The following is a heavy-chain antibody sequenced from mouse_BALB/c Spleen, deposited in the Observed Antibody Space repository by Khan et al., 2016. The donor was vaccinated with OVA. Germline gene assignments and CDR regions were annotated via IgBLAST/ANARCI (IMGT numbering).Heavy chain of an antibody. Sequence: EVQLQQSGPELMKPGASVKISCKASGYSFTSYYIHWVKQSHGKSLEWIGYIDPFNGGTSYNQKFKGKATLTVDKSSSTAYMHISSLTSEVSAVYYCARHGYVAWFAYWGQGTLVTVSA. CDR1: GYSFTSYY. J-gene: IGHJ3*01. CDR2: IDPFNGGT. V-gene: IGHV1S135*01. D-gene: IGHD2-2*01. CDR3: ARHGYVAWFAY.